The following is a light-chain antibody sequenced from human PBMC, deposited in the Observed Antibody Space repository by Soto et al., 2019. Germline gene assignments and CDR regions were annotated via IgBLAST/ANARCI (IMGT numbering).Light chain of an antibody. CDR1: SSDVGRFNF. V-gene: IGLV2-8*01. Sequence: QSVLTQPPSASGSPGQSVTISCTGTSSDVGRFNFVSWFQQHPGKAPKAVIYEVTKRPSGVPDRFSASKSGNTASLTVSGLQAEDEADYYCSSYAGSNNVVFGGGTKLTVL. J-gene: IGLJ2*01. CDR3: SSYAGSNNVV. CDR2: EVT.